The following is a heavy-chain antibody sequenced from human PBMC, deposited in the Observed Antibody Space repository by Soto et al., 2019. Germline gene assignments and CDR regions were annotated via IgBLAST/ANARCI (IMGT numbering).Heavy chain of an antibody. CDR3: ERDSGYSGYDYWFDP. Sequence: SETLSLTCTVSGGSISSYSWSWIRQPPGKGLEWVGYIYYSGSTNYNPSLKSRVTISVDTSKNQFSLKLRSVTAADTEMYYCERDSGYSGYDYWFDPWGQGTLVTVSS. J-gene: IGHJ5*02. CDR2: IYYSGST. V-gene: IGHV4-59*01. D-gene: IGHD5-12*01. CDR1: GGSISSYS.